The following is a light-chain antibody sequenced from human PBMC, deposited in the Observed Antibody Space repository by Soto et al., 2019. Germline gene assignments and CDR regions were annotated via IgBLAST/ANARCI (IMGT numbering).Light chain of an antibody. Sequence: EIVLTQSPATLSLSPGERATLSCRASQSVSSYLAWYQQKPGQAPRLLIYDACNRATGIPARFSGSGSGTDLTLTISSLEPEDFAVYYCQQRSNWLTFGGGTKVEIK. CDR1: QSVSSY. V-gene: IGKV3-11*01. CDR3: QQRSNWLT. J-gene: IGKJ4*01. CDR2: DAC.